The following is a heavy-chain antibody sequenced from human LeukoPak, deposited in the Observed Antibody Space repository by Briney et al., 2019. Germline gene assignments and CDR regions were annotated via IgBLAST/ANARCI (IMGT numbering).Heavy chain of an antibody. Sequence: GGSLRLSCAASGFTFSSYAMSWVRQAPGKGLEWVSAISGSGGSTYYADSVKGRFTISRDNSKNTLYLQMNSLRAEDTAVYYCAKDREDFWSGYSPADYWGQGTLVTVSS. CDR2: ISGSGGST. CDR1: GFTFSSYA. J-gene: IGHJ4*02. V-gene: IGHV3-23*01. D-gene: IGHD3-3*01. CDR3: AKDREDFWSGYSPADY.